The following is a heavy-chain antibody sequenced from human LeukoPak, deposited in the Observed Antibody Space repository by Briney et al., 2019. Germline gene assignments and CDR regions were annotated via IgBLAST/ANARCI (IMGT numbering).Heavy chain of an antibody. Sequence: ASVKVSCKASGYTFTGYYMHWVRQAPGQGLEWMGWINPNSGGTNYAQKFQGRVTMTRDTSISTAYMELSRLRSDDTAVYYCARDPGRDGYNWDYWGQGTLVTVSS. J-gene: IGHJ4*02. D-gene: IGHD5-24*01. CDR3: ARDPGRDGYNWDY. CDR2: INPNSGGT. CDR1: GYTFTGYY. V-gene: IGHV1-2*02.